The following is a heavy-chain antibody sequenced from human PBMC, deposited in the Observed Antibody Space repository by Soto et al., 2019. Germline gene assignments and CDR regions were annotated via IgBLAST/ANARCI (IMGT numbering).Heavy chain of an antibody. CDR2: ISAYNGNT. V-gene: IGHV1-18*01. D-gene: IGHD2-2*02. J-gene: IGHJ5*02. CDR3: ARDKPNCSSASCYRNNGFDP. CDR1: GYTFTSYG. Sequence: ASVKVSCKASGYTFTSYGISWVRQAPGQGLEWMGWISAYNGNTNYAQKLHGRVTMTTDTSTSTAYMELSSLRCEDTAVYYCARDKPNCSSASCYRNNGFDPWGQGTLVTVSS.